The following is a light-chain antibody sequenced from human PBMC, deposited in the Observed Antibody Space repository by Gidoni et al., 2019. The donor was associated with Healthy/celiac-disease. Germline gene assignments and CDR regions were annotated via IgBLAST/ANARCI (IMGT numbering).Light chain of an antibody. CDR2: DTS. V-gene: IGLV7-46*01. Sequence: QAVVTQEPSLPVSPGGTVTLTCGSSTGAVTSGHYPYWFQQKPGQAPRTLIYDTSNKHSWTPARFSGSLLGGKVALTLSGAQPEDEAEYYCLLSYSGARHVVFGGGTKLTVL. CDR3: LLSYSGARHVV. CDR1: TGAVTSGHY. J-gene: IGLJ2*01.